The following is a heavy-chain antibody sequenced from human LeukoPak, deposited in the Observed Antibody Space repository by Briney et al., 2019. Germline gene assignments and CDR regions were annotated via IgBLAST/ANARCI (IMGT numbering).Heavy chain of an antibody. CDR2: ISAYNGNT. D-gene: IGHD3-10*01. CDR1: GYTFTTYG. J-gene: IGHJ6*03. Sequence: ASVKVSCKASGYTFTTYGINWVRQAPGRGLEWMGWISAYNGNTNYAQRFQGRVTLTTDTSTSTAYMELRSLRSDDTAVYYCARWGDNFGSGSYTLYYYYMDVWGKGTTVTVSS. CDR3: ARWGDNFGSGSYTLYYYYMDV. V-gene: IGHV1-18*01.